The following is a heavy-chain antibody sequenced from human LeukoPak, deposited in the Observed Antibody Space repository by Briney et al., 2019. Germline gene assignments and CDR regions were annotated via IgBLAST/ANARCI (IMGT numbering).Heavy chain of an antibody. J-gene: IGHJ3*02. CDR2: ISGSGGST. Sequence: GGSLRLSCAASGFTFSSHAMSWVRQAPGKGLEWVSTISGSGGSTYYADSVKGRFTISRDNSMNTLYLQLNSLRAEDTALYYCAKAVVVVVAAHHDAFDIWGRGTMVTASS. CDR1: GFTFSSHA. CDR3: AKAVVVVVAAHHDAFDI. V-gene: IGHV3-23*01. D-gene: IGHD2-15*01.